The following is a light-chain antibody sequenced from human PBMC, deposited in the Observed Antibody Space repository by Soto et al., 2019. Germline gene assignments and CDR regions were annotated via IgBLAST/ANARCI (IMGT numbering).Light chain of an antibody. CDR1: SSNVGSYKV. CDR3: CSSGGSPTYV. CDR2: EVN. J-gene: IGLJ1*01. Sequence: QSALTQPASVSGSPGQSSTISCTGTSSNVGSYKVVSWYQHHPGKAHKLMIFEVNQRPSGVSNRFSGSKSGNTASLTISGLKVEDESDYYCCSSGGSPTYVVGTGTKVTVL. V-gene: IGLV2-23*02.